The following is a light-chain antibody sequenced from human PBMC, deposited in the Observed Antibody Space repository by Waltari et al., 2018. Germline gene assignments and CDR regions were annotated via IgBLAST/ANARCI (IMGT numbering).Light chain of an antibody. J-gene: IGKJ1*01. Sequence: DIQLTQSPSFLSASIGDRLTITCRASQGVSSYLAWYQQKPGKVPKLLIYGASTLQSGVPSRFSGSGSGTEFTLTISSLQPEDFATYYCQQLNTYPWTFGQGTKVEIK. CDR1: QGVSSY. CDR3: QQLNTYPWT. V-gene: IGKV1-9*01. CDR2: GAS.